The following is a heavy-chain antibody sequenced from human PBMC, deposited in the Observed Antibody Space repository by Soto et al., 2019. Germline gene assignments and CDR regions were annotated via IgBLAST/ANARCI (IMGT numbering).Heavy chain of an antibody. J-gene: IGHJ4*02. CDR3: ARGLITGSKYSGGWYYFDS. D-gene: IGHD1-26*01. CDR2: IYYSGTT. Sequence: SETLSLTCTVSGGSISPYYWSWIRQPPGKGLEWIGFIYYSGTTNYNPSLKSRVTISVDTSLNQFSLKLTSVTAADTAVYYCARGLITGSKYSGGWYYFDSWGQGTQVTVSS. V-gene: IGHV4-59*01. CDR1: GGSISPYY.